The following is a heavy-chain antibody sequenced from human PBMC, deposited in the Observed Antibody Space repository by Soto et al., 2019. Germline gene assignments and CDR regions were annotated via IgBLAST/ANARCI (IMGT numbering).Heavy chain of an antibody. CDR2: IIPIFGTA. J-gene: IGHJ5*02. CDR3: ARDRYCSSTSCYVNWFDP. Sequence: SVKVSCKASGGTFSSYAISWVRQAPGQGLEWMGGIIPIFGTANYAQKFQGRVTITADESTSTAYMELSSLRSEDTAVYYCARDRYCSSTSCYVNWFDPWGQGALVTVSS. V-gene: IGHV1-69*13. CDR1: GGTFSSYA. D-gene: IGHD2-2*01.